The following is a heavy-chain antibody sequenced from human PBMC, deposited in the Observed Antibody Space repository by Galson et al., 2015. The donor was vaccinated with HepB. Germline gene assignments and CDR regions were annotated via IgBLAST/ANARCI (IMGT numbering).Heavy chain of an antibody. CDR2: ISGNGDST. J-gene: IGHJ5*01. CDR3: AKGYGLFDS. Sequence: SLRLSCAASGFGFDTHAMSWVRQAPGKGLEWISGISGNGDSTFYGDSVKGRFTVSRDNSSNMLYLQMNSLRAEDAGLYFCAKGYGLFDSWGQGILVTVSS. CDR1: GFGFDTHA. V-gene: IGHV3-23*01. D-gene: IGHD5-18*01.